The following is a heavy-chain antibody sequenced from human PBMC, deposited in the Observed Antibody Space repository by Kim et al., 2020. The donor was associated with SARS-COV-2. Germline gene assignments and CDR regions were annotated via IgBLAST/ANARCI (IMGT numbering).Heavy chain of an antibody. Sequence: ASVKVSCKASGYTFTSYYMHWVRQAPGQGLEWMGIINPSGGSTSYAQKFQGRVTMTRDTSTSTVYMELSSLRSEDTAVYYCASSQSLDDVLRYFDWSREYYYGMDVWGQGTTVTVSS. J-gene: IGHJ6*02. CDR3: ASSQSLDDVLRYFDWSREYYYGMDV. V-gene: IGHV1-46*01. CDR2: INPSGGST. CDR1: GYTFTSYY. D-gene: IGHD3-9*01.